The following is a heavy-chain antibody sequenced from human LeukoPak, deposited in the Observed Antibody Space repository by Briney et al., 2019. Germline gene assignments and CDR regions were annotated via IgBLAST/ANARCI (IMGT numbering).Heavy chain of an antibody. Sequence: PGGSLRLSCAASGFTFSSYGMHWVRQAPGKGLEWVAFIRYDGSNKYYADSVKGRFTISRDNSKNTLYLQMNSLRAEDTAVYYCAKDLPPYDYVWGSHRFPAPLDYWGQGTLVTVSS. CDR3: AKDLPPYDYVWGSHRFPAPLDY. J-gene: IGHJ4*02. CDR1: GFTFSSYG. V-gene: IGHV3-30*02. CDR2: IRYDGSNK. D-gene: IGHD3-16*02.